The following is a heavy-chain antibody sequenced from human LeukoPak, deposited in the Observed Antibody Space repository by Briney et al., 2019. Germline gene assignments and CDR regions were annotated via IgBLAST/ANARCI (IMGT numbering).Heavy chain of an antibody. J-gene: IGHJ4*02. CDR2: INHSGST. CDR3: ARAPRNYMITFGGVIVIGGFDY. CDR1: GGSFSGYY. Sequence: SETLSLTCAVYGGSFSGYYWSWIRQPPGKGLEWSGEINHSGSTNYNPSLKSRVTISVDTSKNQFSLKLSSVTAADTAVYYCARAPRNYMITFGGVIVIGGFDYWGQGTLVTVSS. V-gene: IGHV4-34*01. D-gene: IGHD3-16*02.